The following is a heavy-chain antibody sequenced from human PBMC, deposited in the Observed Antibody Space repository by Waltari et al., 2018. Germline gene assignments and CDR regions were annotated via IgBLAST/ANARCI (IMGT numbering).Heavy chain of an antibody. D-gene: IGHD6-19*01. CDR2: IYHSGST. V-gene: IGHV4-38-2*01. CDR1: GYSISSGYY. Sequence: QVQLQESGPGLVKPSETLSLTCAVSGYSISSGYYWGWIRQPPGKGLEWIGSIYHSGSTYYNPSLKSRVTISVDTSKNQFSLKLSSVTAADTAVYYCARQSGLVLDYWGQGTLVTVSS. J-gene: IGHJ4*02. CDR3: ARQSGLVLDY.